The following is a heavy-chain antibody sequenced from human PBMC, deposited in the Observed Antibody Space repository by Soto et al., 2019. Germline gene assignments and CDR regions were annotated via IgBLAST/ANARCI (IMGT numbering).Heavy chain of an antibody. CDR2: ISWNSGSI. Sequence: EVQLVESGGGLVQPGRSLRLSCAASGFTFDDYAMHWVRQAPGKGLEWVSGISWNSGSIGYADSVKGRFTISRDNAKNSLYLQMNSLRAEDTALYYCAKGYCSSTSCYSPGYYFDYWGQGTLVTVSS. J-gene: IGHJ4*02. V-gene: IGHV3-9*01. CDR1: GFTFDDYA. CDR3: AKGYCSSTSCYSPGYYFDY. D-gene: IGHD2-2*01.